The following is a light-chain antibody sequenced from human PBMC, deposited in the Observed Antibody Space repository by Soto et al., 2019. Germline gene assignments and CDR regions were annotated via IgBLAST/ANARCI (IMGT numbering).Light chain of an antibody. CDR1: SSNIGNNY. Sequence: QSVLTQPPSVSATPGQNVTISCSGSSSNIGNNYVAWYQQLPGTAPKLLIYDNNKRPSGIPDRFSGSKSGTSAALGIAGLQTGDEAGYYCGAWDSGLTAVIFGGGTKLTVL. V-gene: IGLV1-51*01. CDR3: GAWDSGLTAVI. J-gene: IGLJ2*01. CDR2: DNN.